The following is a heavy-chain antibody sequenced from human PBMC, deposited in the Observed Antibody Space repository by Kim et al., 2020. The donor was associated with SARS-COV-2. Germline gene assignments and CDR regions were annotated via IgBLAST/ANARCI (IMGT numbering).Heavy chain of an antibody. J-gene: IGHJ4*02. D-gene: IGHD2-2*01. V-gene: IGHV1-18*01. CDR3: ARRGFEGYQLLLRY. Sequence: AQKIQGRVTMTTDTSTSTAYMELRSLRSDDTAVYYCARRGFEGYQLLLRYWGQGTLVTVSS.